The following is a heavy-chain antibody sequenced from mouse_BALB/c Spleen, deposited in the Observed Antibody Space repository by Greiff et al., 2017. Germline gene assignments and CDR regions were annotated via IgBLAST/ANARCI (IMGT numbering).Heavy chain of an antibody. D-gene: IGHD1-1*01. Sequence: EVKLVESGGGLVKPGGSLKLSCAASGFTFSSYAMSWVRQTPEKRLEWVASISSGGSTYYPDSVKGRFTISRDNARNILYLQMSSLRSEYTAMYYCARVSRGDYWGQGTTLTVSS. CDR3: ARVSRGDY. V-gene: IGHV5-6-5*01. J-gene: IGHJ2*01. CDR2: ISSGGST. CDR1: GFTFSSYA.